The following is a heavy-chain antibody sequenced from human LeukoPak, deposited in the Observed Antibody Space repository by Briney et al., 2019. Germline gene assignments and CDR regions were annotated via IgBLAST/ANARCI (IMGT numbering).Heavy chain of an antibody. CDR3: ARVRPSYYYYGMDV. V-gene: IGHV4-59*01. Sequence: PSETLSLTCTVSGGSISSYYWSWIRQPPGKGLEWIGYIYYSGSTNYNPSLKSRVTISVDTSKNQFSLKLSSVTAADTAVYYCARVRPSYYYYGMDVWGQGTTVTVSS. J-gene: IGHJ6*02. CDR1: GGSISSYY. CDR2: IYYSGST.